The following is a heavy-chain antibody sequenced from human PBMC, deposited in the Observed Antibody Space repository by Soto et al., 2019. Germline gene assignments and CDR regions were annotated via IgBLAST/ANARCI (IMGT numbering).Heavy chain of an antibody. CDR1: GGSISSSSYY. V-gene: IGHV4-39*01. CDR3: ARLGRPVGEIAVAGKYYFDY. D-gene: IGHD6-19*01. CDR2: IYYSGST. Sequence: ETLSLTCTVSGGSISSSSYYWGWIRQPPGKGLEWIGSIYYSGSTYYNPSLKSRVTISVDTSKNQFSLKLSSVTAADTAVYYCARLGRPVGEIAVAGKYYFDYWGQGTLVTVSS. J-gene: IGHJ4*02.